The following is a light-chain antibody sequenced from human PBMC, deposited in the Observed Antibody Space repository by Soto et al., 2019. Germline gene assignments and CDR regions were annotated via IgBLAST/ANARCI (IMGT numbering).Light chain of an antibody. CDR1: SSDVGAYNY. V-gene: IGLV2-11*01. J-gene: IGLJ1*01. Sequence: QSALTQPRSVSGSPGQSVTISCTGTSSDVGAYNYVSWFQQHPGKAPKLMIYDVTKRPSGVPNRFSGSKSDNTASLTISGLQAEDEADYYCCSYAGSYTYVFGTGTKVT. CDR2: DVT. CDR3: CSYAGSYTYV.